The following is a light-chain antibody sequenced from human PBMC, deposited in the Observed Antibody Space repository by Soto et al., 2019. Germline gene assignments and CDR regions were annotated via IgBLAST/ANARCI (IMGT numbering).Light chain of an antibody. V-gene: IGKV3-20*01. CDR3: QLYGGSHMFS. CDR1: QSISSSS. J-gene: IGKJ2*01. Sequence: EIVLTQSPGTLSLSPGEGGTLSCRASQSISSSSLAWYQQKPGQSPRLLIYAASSRATGIPDRFSGSASGTAFTLPISRLEPEDFAVYFCQLYGGSHMFSFGQGTKLQIK. CDR2: AAS.